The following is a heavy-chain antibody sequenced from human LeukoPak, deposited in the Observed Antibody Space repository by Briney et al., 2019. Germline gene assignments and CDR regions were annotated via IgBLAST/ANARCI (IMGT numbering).Heavy chain of an antibody. CDR1: GGTFSSYA. D-gene: IGHD3-3*01. Sequence: GASVKVSCKASGGTFSSYAISWVRQAPGQGLEWMGGIIPIFGTANYAQKFQGRVTITTDESTSTAYMELSSLRSEDTAVYYCARERRVVIIDNWFDPWGQGTLVTVSS. CDR2: IIPIFGTA. V-gene: IGHV1-69*05. J-gene: IGHJ5*02. CDR3: ARERRVVIIDNWFDP.